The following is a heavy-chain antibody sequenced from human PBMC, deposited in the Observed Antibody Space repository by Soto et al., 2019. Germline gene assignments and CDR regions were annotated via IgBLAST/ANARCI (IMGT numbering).Heavy chain of an antibody. J-gene: IGHJ4*02. D-gene: IGHD3-22*01. Sequence: ASVKVSCKASGGTFSSYAISWVRQAPGQGLEWMGGIIPIFGTANYAQKFQGRVTITADESTSTAYMELSSLRSEDTAVYYCARENYYDSSGYYYVRPYWGQGTLVTVSS. V-gene: IGHV1-69*13. CDR2: IIPIFGTA. CDR3: ARENYYDSSGYYYVRPY. CDR1: GGTFSSYA.